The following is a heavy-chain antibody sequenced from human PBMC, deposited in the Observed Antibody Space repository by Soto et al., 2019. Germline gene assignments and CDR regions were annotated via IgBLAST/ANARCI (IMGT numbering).Heavy chain of an antibody. D-gene: IGHD2-2*02. CDR3: ESNLYPVRDAFDL. J-gene: IGHJ3*01. CDR1: GDSISSSVNY. CDR2: FYHTGST. V-gene: IGHV4-31*03. Sequence: QVQLQESGPGLVKPSQTLSLTCTVSGDSISSSVNYWSWIRQQPGKGLEWIGYFYHTGSTYYNPSLTSRVPISVAASNNRFSLKLSSVPAADTAVYYCESNLYPVRDAFDLCCHGTMVTGSS.